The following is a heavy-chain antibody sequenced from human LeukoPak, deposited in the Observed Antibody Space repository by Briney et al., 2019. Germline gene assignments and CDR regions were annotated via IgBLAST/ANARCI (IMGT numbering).Heavy chain of an antibody. J-gene: IGHJ4*02. CDR2: ISYDGSNK. D-gene: IGHD3-22*01. CDR3: ARSGVGYDSSGYYYDY. CDR1: GVTFSSYA. V-gene: IGHV3-30-3*01. Sequence: PGRSLRLSCAASGVTFSSYAMHWVRQAPGKGLEWVAVISYDGSNKYYADSVKGRFTISRDNSKNTLYLQMNSLRSEDTAVYYCARSGVGYDSSGYYYDYWGQGTLVTVSS.